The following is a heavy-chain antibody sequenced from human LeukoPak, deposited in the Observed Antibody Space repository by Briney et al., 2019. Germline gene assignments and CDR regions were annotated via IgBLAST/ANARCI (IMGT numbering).Heavy chain of an antibody. CDR1: GFTFSSYA. D-gene: IGHD1-26*01. CDR3: AKDYGGSYPYGMDV. J-gene: IGHJ6*02. Sequence: GGSLRLSCAASGFTFSSYAMSWVRQAPGKGLEWVSAISGSGGSTYHADSVKGRFTISRDNSKNTLYLQMNSLRAEDTAVYYCAKDYGGSYPYGMDVWGQGTTVTVSS. CDR2: ISGSGGST. V-gene: IGHV3-23*01.